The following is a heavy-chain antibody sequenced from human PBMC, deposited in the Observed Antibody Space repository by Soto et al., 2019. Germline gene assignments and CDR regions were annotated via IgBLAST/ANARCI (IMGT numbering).Heavy chain of an antibody. CDR1: GFTFSTYW. J-gene: IGHJ6*02. Sequence: GGSLRLSCAASGFTFSTYWMHWVRQIPGKGQVRVSRINSDGSRTTYADSVKGRFTISRDNAKYSLYLQMNSLRAEDTAVYYCATPYSSSSRGYYGMDVWGQGTTVTVSS. CDR3: ATPYSSSSRGYYGMDV. D-gene: IGHD6-6*01. V-gene: IGHV3-74*01. CDR2: INSDGSRT.